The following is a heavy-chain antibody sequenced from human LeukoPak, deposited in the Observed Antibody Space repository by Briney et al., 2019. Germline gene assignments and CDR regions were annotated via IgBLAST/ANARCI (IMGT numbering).Heavy chain of an antibody. CDR3: ARDPSSLGGYSSSWYEYAFYI. CDR1: GYTFTSYG. D-gene: IGHD6-13*01. CDR2: ISAYNGNT. Sequence: ASVKVSCKASGYTFTSYGISWVRQAPGQGLEWMGWISAYNGNTNYAQKLQGRVTMTTDTSTSTAYMELRSLRSDGTAVYYWARDPSSLGGYSSSWYEYAFYIWCQGTMVTVSS. J-gene: IGHJ3*02. V-gene: IGHV1-18*01.